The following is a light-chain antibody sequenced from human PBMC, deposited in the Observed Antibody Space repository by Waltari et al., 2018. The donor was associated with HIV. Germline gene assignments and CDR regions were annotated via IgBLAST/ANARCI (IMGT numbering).Light chain of an antibody. J-gene: IGLJ1*01. CDR1: SSNVGSDDL. CDR2: EVT. CDR3: CSCPRSGIRYV. Sequence: QPPLTQSRSVSGSPGQSIPISCTGTSSNVGSDDLAPWYQQHPGEAPKLIIYEVTKRPSGVSNRFSGSKSGNTASLTISGLQAEDEADYYCCSCPRSGIRYVFGTGTKVTVL. V-gene: IGLV2-23*02.